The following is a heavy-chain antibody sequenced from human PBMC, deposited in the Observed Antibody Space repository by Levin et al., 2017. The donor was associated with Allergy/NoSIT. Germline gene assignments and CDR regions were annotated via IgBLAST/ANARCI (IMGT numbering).Heavy chain of an antibody. CDR1: GGSITTNNW. CDR3: AGGYDYRWVF. J-gene: IGHJ1*01. D-gene: IGHD5-12*01. Sequence: SETLSLTCGVSGGSITTNNWWWSWVRQSPGKGLEWMGEIHHSGSTTDNPPLKSRVTLSVDTSKNQFSLTLSSVTAADTAVYYCAGGYDYRWVFWGQGTLVTVSS. CDR2: IHHSGST. V-gene: IGHV4-4*02.